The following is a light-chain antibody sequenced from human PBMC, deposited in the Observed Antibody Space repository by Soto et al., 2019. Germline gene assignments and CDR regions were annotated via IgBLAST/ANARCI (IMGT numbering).Light chain of an antibody. Sequence: QSVLTQPASVSGSPGQSITISCTGTSSDIGGYNYVSWYQQHPDKVPKLMIHDVTNRPSGVSNRFSGSKSGNTASLTISGLQAEDEADYYCSSYTSSSTLIFGGGTKLTVL. V-gene: IGLV2-14*01. CDR1: SSDIGGYNY. CDR3: SSYTSSSTLI. CDR2: DVT. J-gene: IGLJ2*01.